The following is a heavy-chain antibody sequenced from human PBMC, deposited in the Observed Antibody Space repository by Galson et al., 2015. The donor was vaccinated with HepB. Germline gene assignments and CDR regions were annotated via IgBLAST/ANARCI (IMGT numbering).Heavy chain of an antibody. D-gene: IGHD3-22*01. CDR3: ARGVITPYYYYMDV. Sequence: SVKVSCKASGYTFTGYYMHWVRQAPGQGLEWMGWINPNSGGTNYAQKFQGWVTMTRDTSISTAYMELSRLRSDDTAVYYCARGVITPYYYYMDVWGKGTTVTVSS. J-gene: IGHJ6*03. CDR2: INPNSGGT. CDR1: GYTFTGYY. V-gene: IGHV1-2*04.